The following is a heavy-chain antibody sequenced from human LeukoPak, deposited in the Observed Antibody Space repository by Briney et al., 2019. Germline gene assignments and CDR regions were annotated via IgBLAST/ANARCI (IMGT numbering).Heavy chain of an antibody. CDR2: ISSSSSYI. Sequence: GGSLRLSCAASGFTFSSYSMNWVRQAPGKGLEWVSSISSSSSYIYYADSVKGRFTISRDNAKNSLYLQMDSLRAEDTAVYYCAGGDKVVVPGYYYYYMDVWGKGTTVTVSS. CDR1: GFTFSSYS. J-gene: IGHJ6*03. CDR3: AGGDKVVVPGYYYYYMDV. V-gene: IGHV3-21*01. D-gene: IGHD2-2*01.